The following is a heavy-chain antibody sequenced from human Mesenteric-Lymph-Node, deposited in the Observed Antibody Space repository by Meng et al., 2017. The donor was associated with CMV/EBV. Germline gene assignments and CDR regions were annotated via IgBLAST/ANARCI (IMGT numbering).Heavy chain of an antibody. CDR3: ARNPNWGLQYYFDY. D-gene: IGHD7-27*01. J-gene: IGHJ4*02. V-gene: IGHV3-66*02. Sequence: GESLKISCAASGFTVSSNYMSWVRQAPGKGLEWVSVIYSGGSTYYADSVKGRFTISRDNSKNTLYLQMNSLRAEDTAVYYCARNPNWGLQYYFDYWGQGTLVTVSS. CDR1: GFTVSSNY. CDR2: IYSGGST.